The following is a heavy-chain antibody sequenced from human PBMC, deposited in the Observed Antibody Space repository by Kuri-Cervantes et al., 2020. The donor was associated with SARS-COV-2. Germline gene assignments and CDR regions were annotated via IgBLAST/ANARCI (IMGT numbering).Heavy chain of an antibody. CDR3: ARGLHRDPLDI. Sequence: LSLSCAASGFTLSSNWMSWVRQAPGKGLEWVANIKQDASEIYYVDSVKGRFTISRDNAKNSLYLQMNSLRVEDTAVYYCARGLHRDPLDIWGQGTMVT. V-gene: IGHV3-7*04. CDR2: IKQDASEI. J-gene: IGHJ3*02. CDR1: GFTLSSNW.